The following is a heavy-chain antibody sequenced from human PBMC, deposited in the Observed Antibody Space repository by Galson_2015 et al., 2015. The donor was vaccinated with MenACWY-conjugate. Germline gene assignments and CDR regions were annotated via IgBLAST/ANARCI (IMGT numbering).Heavy chain of an antibody. V-gene: IGHV3-49*03. Sequence: SLRLSCATSGFAFGDYLMGWFRQAPGKGLEWIGYIQSKNYGANTQYAASVKDRFTISRDDSRSIAYLQMSSLITEDTALYYCTRADHRFCSRTNCPFDHWGQGTLVTVSS. CDR2: IQSKNYGANT. J-gene: IGHJ4*02. CDR3: TRADHRFCSRTNCPFDH. D-gene: IGHD2-2*01. CDR1: GFAFGDYL.